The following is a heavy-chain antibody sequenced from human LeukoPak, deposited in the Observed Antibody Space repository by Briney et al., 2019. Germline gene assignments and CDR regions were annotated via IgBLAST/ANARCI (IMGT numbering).Heavy chain of an antibody. D-gene: IGHD6-13*01. CDR2: IKQDGSEK. CDR3: ARQIAAAGTDSYFDY. Sequence: GGSLGLSCAASGFTFSSYWMSWVRQAPGKGLEWVANIKQDGSEKYYVDSVKGRFTISRDNAKNSLYLQMNSLRAEDTAVYYCARQIAAAGTDSYFDYWGQGTLATVSS. J-gene: IGHJ4*02. V-gene: IGHV3-7*01. CDR1: GFTFSSYW.